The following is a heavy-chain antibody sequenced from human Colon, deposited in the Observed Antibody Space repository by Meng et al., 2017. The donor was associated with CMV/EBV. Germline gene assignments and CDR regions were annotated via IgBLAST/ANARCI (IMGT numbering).Heavy chain of an antibody. CDR3: GRNRVDL. CDR2: IRFDGKDQ. J-gene: IGHJ5*02. Sequence: GESLKISCAASGFNFNSYGMHWVRQAPGKGLEWVAFIRFDGKDQYYSDSVKGRFTISRDNAMSTLYLQMDGLRPDDTAVYYCGRNRVDLWGQGTLVTVSS. D-gene: IGHD1-14*01. CDR1: GFNFNSYG. V-gene: IGHV3-30*02.